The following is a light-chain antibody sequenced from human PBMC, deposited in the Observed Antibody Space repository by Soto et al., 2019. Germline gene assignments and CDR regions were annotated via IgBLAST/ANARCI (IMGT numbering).Light chain of an antibody. V-gene: IGKV1-39*01. CDR3: QQSYMVPIT. J-gene: IGKJ5*01. CDR2: DAS. Sequence: DIQMTQSPSSLSASVGNRVTITCRASQSISTYLNWYQKKPGKAPNLLIYDASRLQSGVPSRFSGSGGGTDFTLSISSVQPEDFATYFCQQSYMVPITFGQGTQLEI. CDR1: QSISTY.